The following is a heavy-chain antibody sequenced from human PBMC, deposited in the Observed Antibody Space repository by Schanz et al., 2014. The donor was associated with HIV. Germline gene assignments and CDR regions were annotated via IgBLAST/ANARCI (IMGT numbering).Heavy chain of an antibody. Sequence: VQLLESGGGVVQPGRSLRLSCAASGFTFSSDGMHWVRQAPGKGLEWVSIISSGGGRTYYADSVKGRFTISRDNSKNTLYLQMNSLRAEDTAVYYCATAAVTDYSDNWGQGTLVTVSS. J-gene: IGHJ4*02. CDR3: ATAAVTDYSDN. V-gene: IGHV3-NL1*01. CDR1: GFTFSSDG. CDR2: ISSGGGRT. D-gene: IGHD4-17*01.